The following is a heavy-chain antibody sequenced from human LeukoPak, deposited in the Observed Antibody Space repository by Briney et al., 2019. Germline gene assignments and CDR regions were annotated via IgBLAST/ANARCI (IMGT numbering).Heavy chain of an antibody. V-gene: IGHV3-66*02. J-gene: IGHJ6*03. D-gene: IGHD2-2*01. CDR2: IYSGGST. Sequence: GGSLRLSCAASGFTVSSNYMSWVRQAPGKGLEWVSVIYSGGSTYYADSVKGRFTISRDNSKNTLYLQMNSLRAEDTAVYYCARGPYSTSHRSYYYYYMDVWGKGTTVTVSS. CDR3: ARGPYSTSHRSYYYYYMDV. CDR1: GFTVSSNY.